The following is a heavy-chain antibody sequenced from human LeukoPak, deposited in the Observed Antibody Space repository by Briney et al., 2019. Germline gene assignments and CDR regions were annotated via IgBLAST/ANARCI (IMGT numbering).Heavy chain of an antibody. D-gene: IGHD3-10*01. CDR2: IYYSEST. CDR3: ASDGGSGRIDY. J-gene: IGHJ4*02. V-gene: IGHV4-30-4*08. Sequence: PSQTLSLTCPVSAASTSSVDSYWGWIRQPPGKGLEGIWFIYYSESTYYNPNLKGRVTISADKSKSQVYLELSSVTAADTAVYYCASDGGSGRIDYWGQGTLVTVSS. CDR1: AASTSSVDSY.